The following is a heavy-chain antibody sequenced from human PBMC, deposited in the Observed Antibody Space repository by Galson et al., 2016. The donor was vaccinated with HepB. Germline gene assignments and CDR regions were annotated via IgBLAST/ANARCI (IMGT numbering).Heavy chain of an antibody. CDR3: AMAPRLFGTFYYYCLDV. V-gene: IGHV4-34*12. CDR1: GESFSGFY. Sequence: SETLSLTCAVFGESFSGFYWTWIRQSPGKGLEWIGEIIQSGRSNYNPSLKRRVTISQDPSKNQFSLKLRLLTAADTAVYSCAMAPRLFGTFYYYCLDVLGQGTTVTVSS. D-gene: IGHD3-16*01. CDR2: IIQSGRS. J-gene: IGHJ6*02.